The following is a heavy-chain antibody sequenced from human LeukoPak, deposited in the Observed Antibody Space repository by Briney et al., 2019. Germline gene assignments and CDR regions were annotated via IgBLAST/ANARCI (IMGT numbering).Heavy chain of an antibody. CDR2: ISAYNGNT. CDR1: GYTFTSYG. D-gene: IGHD6-6*01. J-gene: IGHJ5*02. CDR3: ASSRAPPSPFDP. Sequence: APVKISCKASGYTFTSYGISWVRQAPGQGLEWMGWISAYNGNTNYAQKLQGRVTMTTDTSTSTAYMELRSLRSDDTAVYYCASSRAPPSPFDPWGQGTLVSVSS. V-gene: IGHV1-18*01.